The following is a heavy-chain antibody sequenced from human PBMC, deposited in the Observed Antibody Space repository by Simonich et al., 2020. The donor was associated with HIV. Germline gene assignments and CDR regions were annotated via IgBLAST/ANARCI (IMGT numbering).Heavy chain of an antibody. D-gene: IGHD3-10*01. J-gene: IGHJ4*02. CDR2: ISWNSGSI. Sequence: EVQLVESGGGLVQPGRSLRLSCAASGFTFDDYAMHWVRQAPGKGVDWVSGISWNSGSIGHADSVKGRFTISRDNAKNSLYLQMNSLRAEDTALYYCAKDKGAYYGSGSPVYWGQGTLVTVSS. V-gene: IGHV3-9*01. CDR1: GFTFDDYA. CDR3: AKDKGAYYGSGSPVY.